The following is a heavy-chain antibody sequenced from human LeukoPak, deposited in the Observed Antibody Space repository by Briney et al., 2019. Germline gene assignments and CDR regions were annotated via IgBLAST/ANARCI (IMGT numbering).Heavy chain of an antibody. CDR2: AHPATSII. Sequence: GESLKISCKGPEYDFANYWIGWVRQTPGRGLEWMGIAHPATSIIHPGPSFQGQVTVSFDRSLSTAYLQWTSLKAADSGMYFCARRKFYDTYLDPWGRGTLVTVSS. J-gene: IGHJ5*02. CDR1: EYDFANYW. D-gene: IGHD2/OR15-2a*01. V-gene: IGHV5-51*01. CDR3: ARRKFYDTYLDP.